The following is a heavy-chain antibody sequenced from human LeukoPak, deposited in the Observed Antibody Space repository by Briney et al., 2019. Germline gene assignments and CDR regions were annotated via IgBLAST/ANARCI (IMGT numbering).Heavy chain of an antibody. CDR2: IYTSGST. J-gene: IGHJ4*02. D-gene: IGHD3-10*01. V-gene: IGHV4-4*07. Sequence: MASETLSLTCTVSGGSFGTYYWSWIRQPAGKGLEWIGRIYTSGSTNYNPSLKSRVTISVDTSKNQFSLKLSSVTAADTAVYYCASSVMVRGSFDYWGQGTLVTVSS. CDR1: GGSFGTYY. CDR3: ASSVMVRGSFDY.